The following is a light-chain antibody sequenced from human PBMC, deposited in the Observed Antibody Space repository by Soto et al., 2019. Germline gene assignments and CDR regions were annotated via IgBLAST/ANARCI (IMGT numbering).Light chain of an antibody. CDR3: QQFGISPRT. J-gene: IGKJ2*01. CDR2: ASS. Sequence: EIVLTQSPGTLSLFPGERATLSCRASQSLRSDFVAWYQQKPGQAPRLLIYASSTRATGIPDRFSGSGSGTDFTLTITRLEPEDFAAYYWQQFGISPRTFGQGTKLE. CDR1: QSLRSDF. V-gene: IGKV3-20*01.